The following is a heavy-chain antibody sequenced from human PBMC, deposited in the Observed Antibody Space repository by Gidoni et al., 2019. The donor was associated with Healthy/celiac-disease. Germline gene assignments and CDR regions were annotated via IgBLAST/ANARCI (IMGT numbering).Heavy chain of an antibody. CDR2: INPSGGST. CDR3: ARDRLDDIVVVPAAPYYYYYGMDV. CDR1: GYTFTSYY. V-gene: IGHV1-46*01. D-gene: IGHD2-2*01. J-gene: IGHJ6*02. Sequence: QVQLVQSGAEVKKPGASVKVSCKASGYTFTSYYMHWVRQAPGQGLEWMGIINPSGGSTSYAQKFQGRVTMTRDTSTSTVYMELSSLRSEDTAVYYCARDRLDDIVVVPAAPYYYYYGMDVWGQGTTVTVSS.